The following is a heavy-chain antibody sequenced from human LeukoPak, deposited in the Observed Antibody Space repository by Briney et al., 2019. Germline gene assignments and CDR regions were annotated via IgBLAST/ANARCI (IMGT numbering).Heavy chain of an antibody. J-gene: IGHJ4*02. CDR3: ARGTCYYEF. CDR2: MNQFGTEI. V-gene: IGHV3-7*04. D-gene: IGHD3/OR15-3a*01. CDR1: KFTFSDYY. Sequence: GGSLRLSCAASKFTFSDYYMMWVRQAPGKGPEWVAYMNQFGTEIKYLDSVKGRFTISRDNAKNSLYLWMTSLTADDTAVYYCARGTCYYEFWGQGTLVIVSS.